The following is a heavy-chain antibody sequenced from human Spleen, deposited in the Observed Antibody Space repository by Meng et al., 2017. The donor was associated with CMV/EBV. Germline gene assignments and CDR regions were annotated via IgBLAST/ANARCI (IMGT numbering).Heavy chain of an antibody. J-gene: IGHJ4*02. V-gene: IGHV1-18*01. D-gene: IGHD1-1*01. CDR2: VSTYNGNT. CDR3: ARDRYTWDFDY. Sequence: ASVKVSCKASGYTFINFGITWVRQAPGQGLQWMGWVSTYNGNTNYAKSLQGRVTLTTDTSTSTAYTELRSLRSDDTAVYFCARDRYTWDFDYWGQGTLVTVSS. CDR1: GYTFINFG.